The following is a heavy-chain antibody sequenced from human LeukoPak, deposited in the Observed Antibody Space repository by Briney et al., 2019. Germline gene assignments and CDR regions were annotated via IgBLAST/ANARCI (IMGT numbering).Heavy chain of an antibody. V-gene: IGHV1-18*01. D-gene: IGHD6-6*01. Sequence: GASVKVSCKASGYTFTSYGISWVRQAPGQGLEWMGWISAYNGNTNYAQKLQGRVTMTTDTSTSTAYMELRSLRSDDTAVYYCARDAGKYSSSSDYYYYYYMDVWGKGTTVTVSS. CDR2: ISAYNGNT. J-gene: IGHJ6*03. CDR1: GYTFTSYG. CDR3: ARDAGKYSSSSDYYYYYYMDV.